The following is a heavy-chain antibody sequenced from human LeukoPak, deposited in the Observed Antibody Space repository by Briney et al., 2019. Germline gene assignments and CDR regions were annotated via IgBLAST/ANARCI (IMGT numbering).Heavy chain of an antibody. Sequence: ASVKVSCKASSYTFTSYGISWVRQAPGQGLEWMGWINPNSGFTNYAQKFQGRVTMTRDTSISTAYMELSRLRSDDTAVYYCARDVGEYCSSTNCYASHYWGQGTLVTVSS. J-gene: IGHJ4*02. D-gene: IGHD2-2*01. V-gene: IGHV1-2*02. CDR2: INPNSGFT. CDR1: SYTFTSYG. CDR3: ARDVGEYCSSTNCYASHY.